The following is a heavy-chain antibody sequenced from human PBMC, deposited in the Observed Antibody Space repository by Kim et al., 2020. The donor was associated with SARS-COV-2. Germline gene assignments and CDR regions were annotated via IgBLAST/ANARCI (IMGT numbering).Heavy chain of an antibody. D-gene: IGHD2-2*01. Sequence: KGRFTISRDNAKNSLYLQMNSLRAEDTAGYYCARERYCSSTSCYRDAFDIWGQGTMVTVSS. CDR3: ARERYCSSTSCYRDAFDI. V-gene: IGHV3-11*05. J-gene: IGHJ3*02.